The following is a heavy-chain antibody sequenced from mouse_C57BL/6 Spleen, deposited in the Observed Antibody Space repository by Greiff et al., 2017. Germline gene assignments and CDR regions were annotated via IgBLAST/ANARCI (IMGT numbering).Heavy chain of an antibody. J-gene: IGHJ3*01. CDR1: GYTFTSYW. Sequence: QVQLQQPGAELVKPGASVKLSCKASGYTFTSYWMQWVKQRPGQGLEWIGEIDPSDSYTNYNQKFKGKATLTVDTSSSTAYMQLSSLTSEDSAVYYCARRDMGNYGAYRGQGTLVTVSA. V-gene: IGHV1-50*01. D-gene: IGHD2-1*01. CDR2: IDPSDSYT. CDR3: ARRDMGNYGAY.